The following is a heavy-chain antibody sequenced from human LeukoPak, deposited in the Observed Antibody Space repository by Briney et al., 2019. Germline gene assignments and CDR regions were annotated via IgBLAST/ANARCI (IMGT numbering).Heavy chain of an antibody. CDR3: ARSQWLGTFDY. J-gene: IGHJ4*02. Sequence: SETLSLTCAVYGVSFSGYYWSWIRQPPGKGLEWIGEINHSGSTNYNPSLKSRVTISVDTSKNQFSLKLSSVTAADTAVYYCARSQWLGTFDYWGQGTLVTVSS. D-gene: IGHD6-19*01. CDR1: GVSFSGYY. V-gene: IGHV4-34*01. CDR2: INHSGST.